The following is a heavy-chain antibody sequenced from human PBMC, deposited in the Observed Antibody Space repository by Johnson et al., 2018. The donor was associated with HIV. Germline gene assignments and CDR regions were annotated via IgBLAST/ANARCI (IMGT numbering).Heavy chain of an antibody. D-gene: IGHD6-6*01. CDR2: IRYDGSNK. J-gene: IGHJ3*02. V-gene: IGHV3-30*02. Sequence: QVQLVESGGGLIQPGGSLRLSCAASGFTFRSYDMHWVRQVTGKGLEWVAFIRYDGSNKYYVDSVRGRFTISKDNAENSLNLQMNSLRAEDTAVYYCARGGQLPALDGFDIWGQGTMVTVSS. CDR3: ARGGQLPALDGFDI. CDR1: GFTFRSYD.